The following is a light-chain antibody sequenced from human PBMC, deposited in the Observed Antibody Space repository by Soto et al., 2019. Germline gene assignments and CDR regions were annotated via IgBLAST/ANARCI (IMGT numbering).Light chain of an antibody. J-gene: IGKJ1*01. CDR1: QSVSSSH. CDR3: QQYGSPWT. CDR2: GAS. Sequence: EIVLTQSPGTLSLSPGERATLSCRASQSVSSSHLAWYQQKPGQAPTLLIYGASSRATGIPDRFSGSGSETDFTLTISRLEPEDFAVYYCQQYGSPWTFGQGTKVDIK. V-gene: IGKV3-20*01.